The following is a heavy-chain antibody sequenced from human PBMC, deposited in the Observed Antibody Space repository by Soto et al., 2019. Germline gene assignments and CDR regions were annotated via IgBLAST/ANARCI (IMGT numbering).Heavy chain of an antibody. V-gene: IGHV3-11*01. J-gene: IGHJ6*03. CDR2: ISSSGSTI. D-gene: IGHD1-7*01. Sequence: QVQLVESGGGLVKPGGSLRLSCAASGFTFSDYYMSWIRQAPGKGLGWVSYISSSGSTIYYADSVKGRFTISRDNAKNSLYLQMNSLRAEDTAVYYGARVENYAETYYMDVWGKGTTVTVSS. CDR3: ARVENYAETYYMDV. CDR1: GFTFSDYY.